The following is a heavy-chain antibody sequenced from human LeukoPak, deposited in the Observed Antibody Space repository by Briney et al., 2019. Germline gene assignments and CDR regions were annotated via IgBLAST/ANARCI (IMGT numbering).Heavy chain of an antibody. J-gene: IGHJ6*02. Sequence: PGGSLRLSCAASGFTFSNFWMHWVRQAPGKGLVWVALIYGDGSFTRYADSVKGRFTISRDNAKNSLYLQMNSLRAEDTAVYYCARDLDLEWGPYYYYGMDVWGQGTTVTVSS. CDR1: GFTFSNFW. D-gene: IGHD3/OR15-3a*01. CDR2: IYGDGSFT. V-gene: IGHV3-74*01. CDR3: ARDLDLEWGPYYYYGMDV.